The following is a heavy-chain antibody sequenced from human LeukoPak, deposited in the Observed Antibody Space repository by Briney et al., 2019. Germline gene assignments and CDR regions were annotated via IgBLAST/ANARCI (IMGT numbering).Heavy chain of an antibody. CDR1: GFTFSDYW. CDR2: IKQDGSEK. CDR3: VRDKLTGASRLDY. J-gene: IGHJ4*02. D-gene: IGHD7-27*01. Sequence: PGGSLRLSCAASGFTFSDYWMSWVRQAPGKELEGVANIKQDGSEKYYVDSVKGRFTISRDNAENSLYLQMNSLRAEDTAVYYCVRDKLTGASRLDYWGQGTLLTVSS. V-gene: IGHV3-7*03.